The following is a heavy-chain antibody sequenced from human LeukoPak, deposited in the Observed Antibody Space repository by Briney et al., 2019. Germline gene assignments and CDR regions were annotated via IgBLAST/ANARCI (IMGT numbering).Heavy chain of an antibody. CDR3: ALGHMVRGALGAFDI. D-gene: IGHD3-10*01. CDR1: GFTFSSYS. J-gene: IGHJ3*02. CDR2: ISSSSSYI. V-gene: IGHV3-21*01. Sequence: GGSLRLSCAASGFTFSSYSMNWVRQAPGKGLEWVSSISSSSSYIYYADSVKGRFTISRDNAKNSLYLQMNSLRAEDTAVYYCALGHMVRGALGAFDIWGQGTMVTVSS.